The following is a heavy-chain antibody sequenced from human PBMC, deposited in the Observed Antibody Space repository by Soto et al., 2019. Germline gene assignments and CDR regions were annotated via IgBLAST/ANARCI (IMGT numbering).Heavy chain of an antibody. CDR2: TSVYNGET. J-gene: IGHJ4*02. D-gene: IGHD6-19*01. V-gene: IGHV1-18*01. CDR1: GYSFSNYG. CDR3: ARDYLFNQGSGLFDS. Sequence: ASVKVSCKTSGYSFSNYGISWVRQAPGQGLEWMGWTSVYNGETKYTQKLQGRVTMTTDTSTSTAYMELRSLRSDDTAIYYCARDYLFNQGSGLFDSWGQGTLVTVSS.